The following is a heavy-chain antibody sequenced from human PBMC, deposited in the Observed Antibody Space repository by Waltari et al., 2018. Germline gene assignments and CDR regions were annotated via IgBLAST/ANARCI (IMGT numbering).Heavy chain of an antibody. CDR1: GGSISSSNNY. Sequence: QLQLQESGPGLVKPSETLSLTCSVSGGSISSSNNYWDWIRQPPGKGLEWMGSIYYSGCTYYNTSLKSRVTISVDTSKNQFSLKLSSVTAADTAVYYCARGQTNYYYYGMDVWGQGTTVTVSS. CDR3: ARGQTNYYYYGMDV. CDR2: IYYSGCT. J-gene: IGHJ6*02. V-gene: IGHV4-39*07.